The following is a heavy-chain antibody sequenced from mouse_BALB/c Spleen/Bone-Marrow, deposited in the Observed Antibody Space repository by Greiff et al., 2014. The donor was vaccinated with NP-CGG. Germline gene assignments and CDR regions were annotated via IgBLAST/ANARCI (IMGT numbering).Heavy chain of an antibody. V-gene: IGHV5-4*02. J-gene: IGHJ4*01. D-gene: IGHD1-1*02. CDR1: GFTFSDFY. Sequence: EVQLVESGGDLVKPGGSLKLSCAASGFTFSDFYMFWLRQSPEKRLEWVATISDGGTYTYYPDSVKGRFTISRDNAKNNLYLQMSSLKSEDTAMYYCARSGERYGAMDYWGQGTSVTVSS. CDR3: ARSGERYGAMDY. CDR2: ISDGGTYT.